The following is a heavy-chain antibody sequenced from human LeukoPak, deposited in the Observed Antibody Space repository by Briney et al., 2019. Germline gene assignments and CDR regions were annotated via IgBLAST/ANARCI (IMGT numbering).Heavy chain of an antibody. Sequence: PGGSLRLSCAASGFILGSYSMHWVRQAPGKGLEWVSYISSSSSITYYADSVKGRFTISRDNSKNTLSLQVNSLRAEDTAVYYCARDLSGWYTFDYWGQGTVVTVSS. CDR1: GFILGSYS. CDR2: ISSSSSIT. D-gene: IGHD6-19*01. CDR3: ARDLSGWYTFDY. V-gene: IGHV3-48*01. J-gene: IGHJ4*02.